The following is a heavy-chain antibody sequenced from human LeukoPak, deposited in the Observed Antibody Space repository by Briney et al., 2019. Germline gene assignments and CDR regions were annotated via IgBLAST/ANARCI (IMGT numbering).Heavy chain of an antibody. CDR3: ARGSTSHYYYYYMDV. Sequence: GGSLRLSCAASGFTFNKYTMNWVRQAPGKGLEWVSSISTSSSYIYYADSVKGRFTISRDNAKNSLYLQMNSLRAEDTAVYYCARGSTSHYYYYYMDVWGKGTTVTVSS. D-gene: IGHD2-2*01. V-gene: IGHV3-21*01. CDR2: ISTSSSYI. CDR1: GFTFNKYT. J-gene: IGHJ6*03.